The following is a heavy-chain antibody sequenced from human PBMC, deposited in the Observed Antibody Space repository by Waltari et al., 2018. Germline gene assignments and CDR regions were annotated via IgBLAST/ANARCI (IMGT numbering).Heavy chain of an antibody. CDR3: AGDRESR. CDR1: FSLRDYW. V-gene: IGHV3-7*01. Sequence: EVQLVESGGDLVQPGRSVRLSCAAFSLRDYWLSWVRQAPGKGLEWVAIINPDRSSIYYLDSVKGRFTISRDNAKKSLYLQMNSLRVEDTAVYYCAGDRESRWGQGTTVTVSS. J-gene: IGHJ6*02. CDR2: INPDRSSI.